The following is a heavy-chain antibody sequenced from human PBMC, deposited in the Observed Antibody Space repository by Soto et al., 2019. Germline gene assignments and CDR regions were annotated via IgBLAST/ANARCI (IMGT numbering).Heavy chain of an antibody. CDR1: GYTFTSYG. Sequence: ASVKVSCKASGYTFTSYGISWVRQAPGQGLEWMGWISAYNGNTNYAQKLQGRVTMTTDTSTSTAYMELRSLRSDDTAVYYCARAITYYDFWSGYRGFDYWGQGTLVTSPQ. CDR3: ARAITYYDFWSGYRGFDY. D-gene: IGHD3-3*01. CDR2: ISAYNGNT. V-gene: IGHV1-18*01. J-gene: IGHJ4*02.